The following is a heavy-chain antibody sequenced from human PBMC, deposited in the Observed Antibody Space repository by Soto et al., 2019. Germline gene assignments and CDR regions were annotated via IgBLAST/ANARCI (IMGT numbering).Heavy chain of an antibody. V-gene: IGHV3-13*01. CDR2: IGTAGDT. CDR1: GFTFSSYD. Sequence: GGSLRLSCAASGFTFSSYDMHWVRQATGKGLEWVSAIGTAGDTYYPGSVKGRFTISRENAKNALYLQMNSLRAEDTAVYYCAGGRITMGGQAFDVWGQGTMVTVSS. J-gene: IGHJ3*01. D-gene: IGHD3-10*01. CDR3: AGGRITMGGQAFDV.